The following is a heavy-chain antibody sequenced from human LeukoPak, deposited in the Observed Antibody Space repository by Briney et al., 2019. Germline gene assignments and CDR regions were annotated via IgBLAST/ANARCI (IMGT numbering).Heavy chain of an antibody. CDR2: ISSSGSTI. V-gene: IGHV3-11*01. D-gene: IGHD5-18*01. J-gene: IGHJ6*03. CDR1: GFTFSDYY. CDR3: ASLPRGSDTAMAHYYYYMDV. Sequence: GGSLRLSCAASGFTFSDYYMSWIRQAPGKGLEWVSYISSSGSTIYYADSVKGRFTISRDNAKNSLYLQMNSLRAEDTAVYYCASLPRGSDTAMAHYYYYMDVWGKGTTVTISS.